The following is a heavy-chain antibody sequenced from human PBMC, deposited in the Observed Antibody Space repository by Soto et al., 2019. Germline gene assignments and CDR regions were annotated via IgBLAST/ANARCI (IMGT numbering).Heavy chain of an antibody. D-gene: IGHD2-15*01. CDR1: GFSLSTSGVG. J-gene: IGHJ4*02. Sequence: QITLKESGPTLVKPTQTLPLTCTFSGFSLSTSGVGVGWIRQPPGKALEWLALIYWDDDKRYSPSLKSRLTITKDTAKNQVVLTMTNMDPVDTATYYCAHRVVAASFDYWGQGTLVTVSS. CDR3: AHRVVAASFDY. CDR2: IYWDDDK. V-gene: IGHV2-5*02.